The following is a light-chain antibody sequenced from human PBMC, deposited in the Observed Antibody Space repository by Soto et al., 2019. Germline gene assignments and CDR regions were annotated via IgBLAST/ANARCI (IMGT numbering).Light chain of an antibody. V-gene: IGKV1-5*01. Sequence: DIQVKQSPSTLSASVGDRVTITCRASQSISSWLAWYQQKPGKAPKLLIYDASSLESGVPSRFSGSGSGTEFTLTISSLQPDDFATYDCQQYNSYSITFGQGTRLEIK. J-gene: IGKJ5*01. CDR1: QSISSW. CDR2: DAS. CDR3: QQYNSYSIT.